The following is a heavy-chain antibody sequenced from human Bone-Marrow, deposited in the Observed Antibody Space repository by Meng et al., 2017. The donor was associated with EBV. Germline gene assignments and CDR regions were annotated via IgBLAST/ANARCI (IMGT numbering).Heavy chain of an antibody. Sequence: QVQLQESGPGLVKPSETLYLTCTVSGGSISSYYWSWIRQSPGKGLEWIGYVYYSGSTYYSPSLESRVTISVDTSKNQFSLNLNSVTAADTAVYHCARGYGSGSYYFDYWGQGTLVTVPS. D-gene: IGHD3-10*01. CDR1: GGSISSYY. V-gene: IGHV4-59*01. J-gene: IGHJ4*02. CDR2: VYYSGST. CDR3: ARGYGSGSYYFDY.